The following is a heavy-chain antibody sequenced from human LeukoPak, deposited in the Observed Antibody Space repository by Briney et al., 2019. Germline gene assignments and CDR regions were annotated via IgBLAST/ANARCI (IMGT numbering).Heavy chain of an antibody. Sequence: SVKVSCKASGGTFSSYAISWVRQAPGQGLEWMVGIIPIFGTANYAQKFQGRVTITADESTSTAYMELSSLRSEDTAVYYCASSEYGSSGYYYYYMDVWGKGTTVTISS. D-gene: IGHD3-22*01. CDR1: GGTFSSYA. J-gene: IGHJ6*03. V-gene: IGHV1-69*13. CDR2: IIPIFGTA. CDR3: ASSEYGSSGYYYYYMDV.